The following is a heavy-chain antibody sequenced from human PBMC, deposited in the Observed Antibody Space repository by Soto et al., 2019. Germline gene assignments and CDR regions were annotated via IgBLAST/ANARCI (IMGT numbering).Heavy chain of an antibody. J-gene: IGHJ5*02. V-gene: IGHV1-2*02. CDR2: INPNSGGT. Sequence: QVQLVQSGAEVKKPGASVKVSCKASGYTFTGYYMHWVRQAPEQGLEWMGWINPNSGGTNYAQKFQGRVTMTRDTSISTAYMELSRLRSDDTAVYYCARAHGYSGYDSDARNWFDPWGQGTLVTVSS. CDR1: GYTFTGYY. D-gene: IGHD5-12*01. CDR3: ARAHGYSGYDSDARNWFDP.